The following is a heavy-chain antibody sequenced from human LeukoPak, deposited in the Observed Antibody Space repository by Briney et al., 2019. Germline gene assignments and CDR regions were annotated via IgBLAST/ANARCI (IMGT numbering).Heavy chain of an antibody. CDR3: ARDGDAHCCGGSCYWFDP. CDR2: INPSGGST. Sequence: ASVKVSCKASGYTFTSYYMHWVRQAPGQGLEWMGIINPSGGSTSYAQKFQGRVTMTRDTSTSTVYMELSSLRSEDTAVYYCARDGDAHCCGGSCYWFDPWGQGTLVTVSS. V-gene: IGHV1-46*01. CDR1: GYTFTSYY. J-gene: IGHJ5*02. D-gene: IGHD2-15*01.